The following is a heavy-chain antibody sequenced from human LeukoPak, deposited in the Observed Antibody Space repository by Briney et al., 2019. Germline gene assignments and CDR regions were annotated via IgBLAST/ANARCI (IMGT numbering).Heavy chain of an antibody. V-gene: IGHV7-4-1*01. CDR2: INTNTGNP. CDR3: ARIGYNTLDY. J-gene: IGHJ4*02. Sequence: ASEKVSCKASGYTFTGYGISWVRQAPGQGLEWMGWINTNTGNPSYALDFTGRLVLSLDTSVSTANLHLASLKAEDTAVYYCARIGYNTLDYWGQGTLVTVSS. CDR1: GYTFTGYG. D-gene: IGHD3-3*01.